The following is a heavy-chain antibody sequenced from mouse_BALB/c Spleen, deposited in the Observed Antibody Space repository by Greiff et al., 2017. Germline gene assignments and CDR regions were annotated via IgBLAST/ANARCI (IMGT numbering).Heavy chain of an antibody. CDR2: IYPGSGNT. CDR3: ARTIYFDY. Sequence: QVQLLQSGAELAGPWPSVTLSCNASGYSFTDYYINWVQQRTGQGLEWIGEIYPGSGNTYYNEKFKGKGTLTADKSSSTAYMQLSSLTSEDSAVYFCARTIYFDYWGQGTTLTVSS. D-gene: IGHD1-1*02. J-gene: IGHJ2*01. CDR1: GYSFTDYY. V-gene: IGHV1-77*01.